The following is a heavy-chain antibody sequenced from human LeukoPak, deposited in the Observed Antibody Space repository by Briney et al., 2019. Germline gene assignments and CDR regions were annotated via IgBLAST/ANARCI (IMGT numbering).Heavy chain of an antibody. J-gene: IGHJ4*02. CDR2: IYYSGST. Sequence: SETLSLTCTVSGGSISSSSYYWGWIRQPPGKGLEWIGSIYYSGSTYYNPSLKSRVTISVDTSKNQFSLKLSSVTAADTAVYYCARGYYDFWSGYGMYYFDYWGQGTLVTVSS. V-gene: IGHV4-39*07. CDR3: ARGYYDFWSGYGMYYFDY. CDR1: GGSISSSSYY. D-gene: IGHD3-3*01.